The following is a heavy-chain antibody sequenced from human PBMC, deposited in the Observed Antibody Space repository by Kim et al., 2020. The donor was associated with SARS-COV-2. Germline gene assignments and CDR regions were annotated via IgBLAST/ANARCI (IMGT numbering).Heavy chain of an antibody. CDR3: ARVQRVTIFGVVIEGCGMDV. CDR2: IYHSRST. D-gene: IGHD3-3*01. CDR1: GVSISSSNW. Sequence: SETLSLTCAVSGVSISSSNWWSWVRQPPGKGLEWIGEIYHSRSTNYNPSLKSRFTISVDKSKNQFSLKLSTVTAADTAVYYCARVQRVTIFGVVIEGCGMDVWGQGTTVTVSS. V-gene: IGHV4-4*02. J-gene: IGHJ6*02.